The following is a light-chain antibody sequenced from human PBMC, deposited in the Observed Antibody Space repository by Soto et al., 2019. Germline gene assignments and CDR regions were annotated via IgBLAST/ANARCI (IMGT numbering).Light chain of an antibody. CDR1: QSVSSN. V-gene: IGKV3-15*01. CDR3: QRLNSYPFT. CDR2: GAS. Sequence: EIVMTQSPATLSVSPGERATLSCRASQSVSSNLAWYQQKPGQAPRLLIYGASTRATGIPARFSGSGSGTEFTLTISSLQPEDFATYYCQRLNSYPFTFGPGTKVDIK. J-gene: IGKJ3*01.